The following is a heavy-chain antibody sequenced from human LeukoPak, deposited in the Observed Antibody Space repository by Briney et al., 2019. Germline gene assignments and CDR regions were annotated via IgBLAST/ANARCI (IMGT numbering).Heavy chain of an antibody. V-gene: IGHV3-48*03. Sequence: GGSLRLSCAASGFTFSSYEMNWVRQAPGKGLEWVSYISSSGSTIHYADSVKGRFTISRDNAKNSLYLQMNSLRAEDTAVYYCARGQADYGDYVLDWGQGTLVTVSS. CDR3: ARGQADYGDYVLD. CDR2: ISSSGSTI. J-gene: IGHJ4*02. CDR1: GFTFSSYE. D-gene: IGHD4-17*01.